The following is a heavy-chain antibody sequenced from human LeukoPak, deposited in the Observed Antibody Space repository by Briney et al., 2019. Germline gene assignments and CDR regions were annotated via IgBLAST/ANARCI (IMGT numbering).Heavy chain of an antibody. CDR1: GFTFSSYS. D-gene: IGHD2-15*01. CDR3: ARDRLGYCSGGSCFFDY. V-gene: IGHV3-48*01. Sequence: GGSLRLSCAASGFTFSSYSMNWVRQAPGKGLEWVSYISSSSSTIYYAESVKGRFTISRENAKNSLYLQMNSLRAEDTAVYYCARDRLGYCSGGSCFFDYWGQGTLVTVSS. J-gene: IGHJ4*02. CDR2: ISSSSSTI.